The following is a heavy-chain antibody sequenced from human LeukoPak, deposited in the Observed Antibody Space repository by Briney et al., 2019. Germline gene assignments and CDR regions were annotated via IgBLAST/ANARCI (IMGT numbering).Heavy chain of an antibody. V-gene: IGHV1-18*01. D-gene: IGHD2-15*01. J-gene: IGHJ5*02. CDR3: VRDYFCSGGTCDDCFDP. Sequence: GASVKVSCKASGYTFTNCGISWVRQAPGQGLEWMAWIGTYNHDTNYAQKFRGRVILTTDTSTSTAYMELRSLGSDDTAVYYCVRDYFCSGGTCDDCFDPWGQGTLVTVSS. CDR2: IGTYNHDT. CDR1: GYTFTNCG.